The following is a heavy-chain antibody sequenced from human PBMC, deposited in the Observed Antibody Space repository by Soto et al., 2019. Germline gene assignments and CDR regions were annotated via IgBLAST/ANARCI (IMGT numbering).Heavy chain of an antibody. CDR3: TTGYQLLIPYY. D-gene: IGHD2-2*01. V-gene: IGHV3-15*01. J-gene: IGHJ4*02. CDR2: IKSKTDGGTT. CDR1: GFTFSNAW. Sequence: PGGSLRLSCAASGFTFSNAWMSWVRQAPGKGLEWVGRIKSKTDGGTTDYAAPVKGRFTISRDDSKNTLYLQMNSLKTEDTSVYHCTTGYQLLIPYYWGQGTLVTVSS.